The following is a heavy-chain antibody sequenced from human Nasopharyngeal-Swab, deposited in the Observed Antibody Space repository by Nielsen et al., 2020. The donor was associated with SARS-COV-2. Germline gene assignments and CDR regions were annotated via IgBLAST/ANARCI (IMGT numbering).Heavy chain of an antibody. CDR2: ISYDGSNK. J-gene: IGHJ5*02. CDR3: AKGGGSSSWAENRYNWFDP. V-gene: IGHV3-30*18. D-gene: IGHD6-13*01. Sequence: LSLTCAASGFPFSSYGMHWVRQAPGKGLEWVAVISYDGSNKYYADSVKGRFTISRDNSKNTLYLQMNSLRAEDTAVYYCAKGGGSSSWAENRYNWFDPWGQGTLVTVSS. CDR1: GFPFSSYG.